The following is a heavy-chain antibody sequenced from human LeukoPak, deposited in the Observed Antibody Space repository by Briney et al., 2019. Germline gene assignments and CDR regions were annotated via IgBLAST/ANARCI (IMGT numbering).Heavy chain of an antibody. CDR1: GFTFSSYA. D-gene: IGHD3-22*01. J-gene: IGHJ4*02. V-gene: IGHV3-23*01. CDR2: ISGSGGST. Sequence: GGSLRLSCAASGFTFSSYAMSWVRRAPGKGLEWVSAISGSGGSTYYADSVKGRFTISRDNSKNTLYLQMNSLRAEDTAVYYCAKDQAYYDSSAFDYWGQGTLVTVSS. CDR3: AKDQAYYDSSAFDY.